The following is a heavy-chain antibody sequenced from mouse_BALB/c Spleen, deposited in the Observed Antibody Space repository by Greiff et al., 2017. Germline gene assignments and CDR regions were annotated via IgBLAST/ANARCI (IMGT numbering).Heavy chain of an antibody. CDR3: ARRRAYEYYFDY. CDR2: ISSGGGST. D-gene: IGHD1-1*01. CDR1: GFAFSSYD. Sequence: EVKLVESGGGLVKPGGSLKLSCAASGFAFSSYDMSWVRQTPEKRLEWVAYISSGGGSTYYPDTVKGRFTISRDNAKNTLYLQMSSLKSEDTAMYYCARRRAYEYYFDYWGQGTTLTVSS. V-gene: IGHV5-12-1*01. J-gene: IGHJ2*01.